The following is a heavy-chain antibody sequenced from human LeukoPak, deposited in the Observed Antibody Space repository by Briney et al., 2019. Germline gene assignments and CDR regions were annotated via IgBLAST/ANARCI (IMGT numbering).Heavy chain of an antibody. J-gene: IGHJ5*02. CDR1: GYTLTELS. D-gene: IGHD2-15*01. CDR2: FDPEDGET. V-gene: IGHV1-24*01. Sequence: ASVKVSCKVSGYTLTELSMHWVRQAPGKGLEWMGGFDPEDGETIYAQKFQGRVTMTEDTSTDTAYMELSSLRSEDTAVYYCATLPICRGGSCYHSRRPLFDPWSQGTLVTVSS. CDR3: ATLPICRGGSCYHSRRPLFDP.